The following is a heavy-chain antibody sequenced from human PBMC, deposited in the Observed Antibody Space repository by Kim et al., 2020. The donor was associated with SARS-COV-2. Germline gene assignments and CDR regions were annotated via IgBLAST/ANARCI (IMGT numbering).Heavy chain of an antibody. D-gene: IGHD5-12*01. CDR3: ARDNEGGYNMGFDH. J-gene: IGHJ4*02. V-gene: IGHV3-21*01. Sequence: YADSVKGRFTNSRDNAKNSLFLQRNKVRAEDTAVYYCARDNEGGYNMGFDHWGQGTLVTVSS.